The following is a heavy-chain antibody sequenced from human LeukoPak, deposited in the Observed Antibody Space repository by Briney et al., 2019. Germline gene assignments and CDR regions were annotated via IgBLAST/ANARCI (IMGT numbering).Heavy chain of an antibody. V-gene: IGHV3-23*01. Sequence: GGSLRLSCAASGFSFSNYAMSWVRQAPGKGLEWVSAISGRGANTYYADSVKGRFTISRDNSKNTLYMQMNSLRAEDTAVYYCAKAVVIVPTATPFDCWGQGTLVTVSS. J-gene: IGHJ4*02. D-gene: IGHD2-2*01. CDR2: ISGRGANT. CDR1: GFSFSNYA. CDR3: AKAVVIVPTATPFDC.